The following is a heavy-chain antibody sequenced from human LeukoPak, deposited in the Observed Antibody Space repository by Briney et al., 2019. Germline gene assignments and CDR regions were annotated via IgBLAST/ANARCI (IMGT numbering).Heavy chain of an antibody. CDR2: IKQDGSEK. V-gene: IGHV3-7*01. CDR1: GFTFSRYW. D-gene: IGHD3-3*01. CDR3: AKYFWSGYYFHYYYMDV. J-gene: IGHJ6*03. Sequence: GGSLRLSCAASGFTFSRYWMSWVRQAPGKGLEWVANIKQDGSEKYYVDSVKGRFTISRDNAKNSLYLQMNSLRAEDTAVYYCAKYFWSGYYFHYYYMDVWGKGTTVTVSS.